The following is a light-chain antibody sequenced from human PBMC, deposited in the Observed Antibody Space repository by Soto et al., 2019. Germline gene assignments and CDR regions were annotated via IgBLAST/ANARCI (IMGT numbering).Light chain of an antibody. CDR3: QQYYSYPPST. CDR1: QGISSY. CDR2: AAS. V-gene: IGKV1-8*01. J-gene: IGKJ5*01. Sequence: AIRMTQSPSSLSASPGDRVTITCRASQGISSYLAWYQQKPGKAPKLLIYAASTLQSGVPSRFSGSGSGTDFTLTISCLQSEDFATYYCQQYYSYPPSTFGQGTRLEIK.